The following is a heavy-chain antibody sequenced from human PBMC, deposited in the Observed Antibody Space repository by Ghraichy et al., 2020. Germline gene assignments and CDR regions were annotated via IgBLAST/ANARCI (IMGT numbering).Heavy chain of an antibody. D-gene: IGHD6-19*01. V-gene: IGHV4-59*01. Sequence: SETLSLTCTVSGGSISSYYWSWIRQPPGKGLEWIGYIYYSGSTNYNPSLKSRVTISVDTSKNQFSLKLSSVTAADTAVYYCASLYSSGWFGYLPHWGQGTLVTVSS. CDR1: GGSISSYY. CDR3: ASLYSSGWFGYLPH. J-gene: IGHJ4*02. CDR2: IYYSGST.